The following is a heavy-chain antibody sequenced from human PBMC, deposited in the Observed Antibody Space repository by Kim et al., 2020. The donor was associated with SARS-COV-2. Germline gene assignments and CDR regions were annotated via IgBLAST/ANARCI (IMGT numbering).Heavy chain of an antibody. CDR3: ARGGTIFGVINWFDP. CDR2: IYYSGST. CDR1: GGSISSGGYY. J-gene: IGHJ5*02. V-gene: IGHV4-31*03. D-gene: IGHD3-3*01. Sequence: SETLSLTCTVSGGSISSGGYYWSWIRQHPGKGLEWIGYIYYSGSTYYNPSLKSRVTISVDTSKNQFSLKLSSVTAAETAVYYCARGGTIFGVINWFDPWGQGTLVTVSS.